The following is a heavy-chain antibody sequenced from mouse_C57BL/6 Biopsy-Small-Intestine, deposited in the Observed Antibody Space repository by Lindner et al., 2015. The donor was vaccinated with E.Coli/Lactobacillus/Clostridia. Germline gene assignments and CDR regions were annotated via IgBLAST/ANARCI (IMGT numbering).Heavy chain of an antibody. Sequence: SVKVSCKASGYTFRLYYIHWVRQAPGQGLESMGYINPSGGGTAFAQNFQDRVSMTTDTSTSTVYMELSSLRSDDTAVYYCARDKRWLGNFDYWGQGTLVTVSS. J-gene: IGHJ4*01. CDR2: INPSGGGT. CDR3: ARDKRWLGNFDY. CDR1: GYTFRLYY. V-gene: IGHV1S12*01. D-gene: IGHD4-1*01.